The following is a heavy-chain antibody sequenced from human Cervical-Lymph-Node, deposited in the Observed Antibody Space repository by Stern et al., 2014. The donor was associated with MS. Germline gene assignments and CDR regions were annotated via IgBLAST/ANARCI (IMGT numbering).Heavy chain of an antibody. D-gene: IGHD2-15*01. J-gene: IGHJ6*02. CDR1: GFTFRTYG. Sequence: VQLVQSGGGVVQPGRSLRLSCAASGFTFRTYGMHWVRQAPGKGLERVAVISSDGSNKYYTDSVKGRFTISRDNSKNTLYLQMNSLRAKDTAVYYCAKSCGVVNFQSYYYGMDVWGQGTTVTVSS. V-gene: IGHV3-30*18. CDR3: AKSCGVVNFQSYYYGMDV. CDR2: ISSDGSNK.